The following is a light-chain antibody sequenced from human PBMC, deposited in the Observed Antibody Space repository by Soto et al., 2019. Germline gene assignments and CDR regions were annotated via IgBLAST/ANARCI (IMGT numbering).Light chain of an antibody. CDR3: RSYTSSRAYV. V-gene: IGLV2-14*01. J-gene: IGLJ1*01. CDR1: ISDVGGYNY. Sequence: QSSMTQTASVSGSRGQSITISCTGTISDVGGYNYVSWYQQQSGKAPKLMIHEVSNRPSGVSNRFSGSKSGNTASLTISGLQAEDEADYYCRSYTSSRAYVFGIGTKVTVL. CDR2: EVS.